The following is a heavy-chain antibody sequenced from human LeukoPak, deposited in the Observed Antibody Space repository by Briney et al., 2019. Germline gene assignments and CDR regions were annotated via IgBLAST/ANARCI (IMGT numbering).Heavy chain of an antibody. CDR2: INHSGTT. CDR3: ASLKVSNRGVVKGLKVTGIS. Sequence: SETLSLTCAVYDGSFGDYYWSWIRQPPGKGLEWIGEINHSGTTNYNPSLKSRVTISVDTSKSQFSLKLSSVTAADTAVYYCASLKVSNRGVVKGLKVTGISWGQGTLVTVSS. D-gene: IGHD2-21*02. CDR1: DGSFGDYY. J-gene: IGHJ4*02. V-gene: IGHV4-34*01.